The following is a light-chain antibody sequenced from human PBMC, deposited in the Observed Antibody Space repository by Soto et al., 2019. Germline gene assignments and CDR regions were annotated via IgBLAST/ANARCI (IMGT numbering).Light chain of an antibody. CDR3: QQRDKWPRT. CDR2: GAS. V-gene: IGKV3-11*01. CDR1: QSVGSY. J-gene: IGKJ2*01. Sequence: EIVLTQSPATLSLSPGDRPTLSCRASQSVGSYLAWYQHKPGQAPRLLIYGASNRATDIPGRFSGRGSGTDFTLTISRLESGDSAVYYCQQRDKWPRTFGQGTKLEIK.